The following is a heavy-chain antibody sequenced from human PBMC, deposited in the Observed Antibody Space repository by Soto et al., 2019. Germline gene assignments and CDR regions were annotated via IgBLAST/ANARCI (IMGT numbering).Heavy chain of an antibody. CDR1: GGSISSYY. V-gene: IGHV4-59*01. CDR2: IYYSGTT. CDR3: ARRYAAAFDY. J-gene: IGHJ4*02. Sequence: QVQLQESGPGLVKPSETLSLTCTVSGGSISSYYWSWIRQPPGRGLEWIGYIYYSGTTNYNPSLKSRVIISVHTSKNQFSLKLSSVTAADTAGYYCARRYAAAFDYWGQGTLVTVSS. D-gene: IGHD6-25*01.